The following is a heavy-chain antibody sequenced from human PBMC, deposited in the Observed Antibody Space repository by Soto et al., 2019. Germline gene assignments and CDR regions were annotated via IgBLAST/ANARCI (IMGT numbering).Heavy chain of an antibody. V-gene: IGHV3-48*01. CDR1: GFTFSSYS. CDR2: ISSSSSTI. Sequence: GGSLRLFCAASGFTFSSYSMNWVRQAPGKGLEWVSYISSSSSTIYYADSVKGRFTISRDNAKNSLYLQMNSLRAEDTAVYYCARMSTTGTFDPWGQGTLVTVSS. D-gene: IGHD1-1*01. J-gene: IGHJ5*02. CDR3: ARMSTTGTFDP.